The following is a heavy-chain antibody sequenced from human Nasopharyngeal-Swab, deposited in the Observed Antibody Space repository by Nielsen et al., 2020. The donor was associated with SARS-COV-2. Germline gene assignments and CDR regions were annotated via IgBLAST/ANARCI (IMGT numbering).Heavy chain of an antibody. D-gene: IGHD2-8*01. CDR1: GYTFTGYF. J-gene: IGHJ4*02. CDR3: ASPYCSNGVCYSRAGFDS. CDR2: ISPNSGGT. Sequence: ASVKVSCKASGYTFTGYFLHWVRQAPGQGLEWMGRISPNSGGTNYAQKFPGRVTMTSDTSISTAYMELSSMRSDDTAVYYWASPYCSNGVCYSRAGFDSWGQGSLVTVSS. V-gene: IGHV1-2*06.